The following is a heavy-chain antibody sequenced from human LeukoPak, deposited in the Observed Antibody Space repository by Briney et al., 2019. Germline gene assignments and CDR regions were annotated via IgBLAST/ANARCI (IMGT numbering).Heavy chain of an antibody. CDR1: GGSFSGYY. J-gene: IGHJ4*02. V-gene: IGHV4-34*01. D-gene: IGHD3-10*01. Sequence: PSETLSLTCAVYGGSFSGYYWSRIRQPPGKGLEWIGEINHSGSTNYNPSLKSRVTISVDTSKNQFSLKLSSVTAADTAVYYCAIRLLCFGELLKWGQGTLVTVSS. CDR3: AIRLLCFGELLK. CDR2: INHSGST.